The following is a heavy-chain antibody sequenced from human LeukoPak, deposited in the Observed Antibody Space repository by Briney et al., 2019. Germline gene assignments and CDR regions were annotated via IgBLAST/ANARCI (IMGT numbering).Heavy chain of an antibody. CDR3: AKTTAGYSSGRYPGWPIDY. CDR2: ISFDGVNK. V-gene: IGHV3-30*04. Sequence: PGRSLRLSCAASGFTFSSCPMHWVRQAPGKGLEWVAVISFDGVNKQYADSVRGRFTISRDNSKNTLYLEINSLRAEDTAVYYCAKTTAGYSSGRYPGWPIDYWGQGTLVTVSS. J-gene: IGHJ4*02. D-gene: IGHD6-19*01. CDR1: GFTFSSCP.